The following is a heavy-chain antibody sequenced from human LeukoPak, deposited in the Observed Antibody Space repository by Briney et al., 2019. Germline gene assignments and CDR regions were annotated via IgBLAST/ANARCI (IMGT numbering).Heavy chain of an antibody. CDR3: ARSTVAGTPGYYYYYYMDV. CDR2: IWYDGSNK. J-gene: IGHJ6*03. CDR1: GFTFSSYG. V-gene: IGHV3-33*01. Sequence: PGRSLRLSCAASGFTFSSYGMHWVRQAPGKGLEWVAVIWYDGSNKYYADSVKGRFTISRDNSKNTLYLQTNSLRAEDTAVYYCARSTVAGTPGYYYYYYMDVWGKGTTVTVSS. D-gene: IGHD6-19*01.